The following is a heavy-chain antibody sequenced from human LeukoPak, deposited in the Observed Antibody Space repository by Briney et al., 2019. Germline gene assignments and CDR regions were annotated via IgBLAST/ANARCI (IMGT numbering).Heavy chain of an antibody. CDR3: ARVPRTAVAGTSWFDP. D-gene: IGHD6-19*01. Sequence: SETLSLTCTVSGGSISSSSYYWGWIRQPPGKGLEWIGSIYYSGSTYYNPSLKSRVTISVDTSKNQFSLKLSSVTAADTAVYYCARVPRTAVAGTSWFDPWGQGTLVTVSS. CDR1: GGSISSSSYY. CDR2: IYYSGST. V-gene: IGHV4-39*07. J-gene: IGHJ5*02.